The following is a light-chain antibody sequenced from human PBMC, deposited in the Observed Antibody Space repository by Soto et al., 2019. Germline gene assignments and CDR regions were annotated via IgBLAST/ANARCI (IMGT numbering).Light chain of an antibody. CDR3: QSYDNSLSGVI. CDR2: DVD. Sequence: QSVLTQPASVSGSPGQSITISCTGTSSDVGGYNFVSWYQQHPGKAPRLMIFDVDNRPSGVSTRFSGSKSGNTASLTISGLQAEDEADYYCQSYDNSLSGVIFGGGTKLTVL. V-gene: IGLV2-14*03. J-gene: IGLJ2*01. CDR1: SSDVGGYNF.